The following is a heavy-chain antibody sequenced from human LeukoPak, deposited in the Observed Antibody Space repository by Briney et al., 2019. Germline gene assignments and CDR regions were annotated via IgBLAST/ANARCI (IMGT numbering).Heavy chain of an antibody. D-gene: IGHD1-1*01. CDR3: ARSRGTVDY. V-gene: IGHV3-48*04. J-gene: IGHJ4*02. Sequence: GGSLRLSCAASGFTFSTSAMTWVRQAPGKGLEWVSYISSSGSTIYYADSVKGRFTISRDNAKNSLYLQMNSLRAEDTAVYYCARSRGTVDYWGQGTLVTVSS. CDR1: GFTFSTSA. CDR2: ISSSGSTI.